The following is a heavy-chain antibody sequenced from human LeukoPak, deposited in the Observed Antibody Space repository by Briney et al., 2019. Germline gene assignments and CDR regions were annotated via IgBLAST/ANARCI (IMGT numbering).Heavy chain of an antibody. CDR1: GGSISSSTYY. CDR3: ARVPKAIAVAEDLFDY. V-gene: IGHV4-39*07. Sequence: PSETLSLTCAVSGGSISSSTYYWGWIRQPPGKGLEWIANINYSGTTHYNPSLKSRVTISVDTSKNQFSLKLSSVTAADTAVYYCARVPKAIAVAEDLFDYWGQGTLVTVSS. J-gene: IGHJ4*02. D-gene: IGHD6-19*01. CDR2: INYSGTT.